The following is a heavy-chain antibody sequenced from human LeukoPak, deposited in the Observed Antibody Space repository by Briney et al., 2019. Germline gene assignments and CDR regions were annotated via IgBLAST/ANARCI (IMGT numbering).Heavy chain of an antibody. V-gene: IGHV3-23*01. CDR3: AKQSAGSAAWYSLHYDF. D-gene: IGHD6-13*01. J-gene: IGHJ4*02. CDR2: VDGGGGGT. Sequence: GGSLRLSCAASGFTFSSYAMTWVRQAPGRGLEWVSSVDGGGGGTYYADSVKGRFTISRDNSKDTLYLQMNGLRAEDTAVYFCAKQSAGSAAWYSLHYDFWGLGTLVTVSS. CDR1: GFTFSSYA.